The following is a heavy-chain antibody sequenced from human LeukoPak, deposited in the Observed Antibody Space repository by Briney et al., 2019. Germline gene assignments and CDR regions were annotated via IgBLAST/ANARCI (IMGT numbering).Heavy chain of an antibody. J-gene: IGHJ4*02. D-gene: IGHD4-23*01. Sequence: GGSLRLSCAASGFTFDIHAINWVRQAPGKGLEWVSGITGSGDRTDYAESVKGRFTISRDNSASMLFLQMHSLRAEDTAVYYCAKDGGPIVVTYDYWGQGTLVTVSS. V-gene: IGHV3-23*01. CDR3: AKDGGPIVVTYDY. CDR1: GFTFDIHA. CDR2: ITGSGDRT.